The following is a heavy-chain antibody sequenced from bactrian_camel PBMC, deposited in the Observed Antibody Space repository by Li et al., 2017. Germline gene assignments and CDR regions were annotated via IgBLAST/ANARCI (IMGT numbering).Heavy chain of an antibody. CDR1: GYTYNRNC. CDR3: TRETQWVGHHEFAEY. D-gene: IGHD5*01. CDR2: IATGSGNT. J-gene: IGHJ4*01. V-gene: IGHV3S1*01. Sequence: HVQLVESGGGSVQAGGSLRLSCAASGYTYNRNCMAWFRQAPGKEREGVARIATGSGNTYYADSVKGRFTISQDNAKNTLYLQMNSLTREDSAMYYCTRETQWVGHHEFAEYWGQGTQVTVS.